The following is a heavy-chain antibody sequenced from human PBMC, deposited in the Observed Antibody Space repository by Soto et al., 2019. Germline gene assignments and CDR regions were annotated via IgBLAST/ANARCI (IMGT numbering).Heavy chain of an antibody. V-gene: IGHV3-53*01. J-gene: IGHJ3*01. CDR3: ATWHEREHAYDV. Sequence: GGSLRLSCAAFGLTISGKKYVAWVRQAPGKGLEWVSALYDVDGSFYADSVKGRFTTSSDSSKTTVYLQMNDLRPDDTAVYYCATWHEREHAYDVWGQGTAVTVSS. D-gene: IGHD1-1*01. CDR2: LYDVDGS. CDR1: GLTISGKKY.